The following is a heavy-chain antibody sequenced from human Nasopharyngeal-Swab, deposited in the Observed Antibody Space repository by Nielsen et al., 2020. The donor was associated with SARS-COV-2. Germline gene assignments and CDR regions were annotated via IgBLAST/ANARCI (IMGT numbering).Heavy chain of an antibody. V-gene: IGHV4-59*01. Sequence: SETLSLTCTVSAGSISSYYWSWIRQPPGKVLEWIGYIYYSGSTNYNPSLKSRVTISVDTSKNQFSLKLSSVTAADTAVYYCARDGKRRSGEYYGMDVWGQGTTVTVSS. CDR1: AGSISSYY. CDR2: IYYSGST. D-gene: IGHD1-26*01. J-gene: IGHJ6*02. CDR3: ARDGKRRSGEYYGMDV.